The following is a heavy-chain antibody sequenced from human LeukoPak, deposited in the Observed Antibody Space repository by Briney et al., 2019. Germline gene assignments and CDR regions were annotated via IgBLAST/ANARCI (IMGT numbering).Heavy chain of an antibody. CDR1: GGSISSYY. D-gene: IGHD3-9*01. CDR3: ARGGGVRYFDWSTGAFDI. V-gene: IGHV4-59*01. Sequence: PSETLSLTCTVSGGSISSYYWSWIRQPPGKGLEWIGYIYYSGSTNYNPSLKSRVTISVDTSKNQFSLKLSSVTAADTAVYYCARGGGVRYFDWSTGAFDIWGQGTMVTVSS. CDR2: IYYSGST. J-gene: IGHJ3*02.